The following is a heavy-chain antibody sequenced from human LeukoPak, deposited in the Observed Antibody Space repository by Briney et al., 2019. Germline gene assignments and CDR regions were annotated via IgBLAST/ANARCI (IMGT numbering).Heavy chain of an antibody. J-gene: IGHJ6*02. CDR2: ICGSGGST. Sequence: PGGSLRLSCAASGFTFSSYAMIWVRQGQGQGLEWVSAICGSGGSTYYADSVKGRFTISRDNSKNTLYLQMNSLRAEDTAVYYCAKVPDRRPPYYYYGMDVWGQGTTVTVSS. CDR3: AKVPDRRPPYYYYGMDV. V-gene: IGHV3-23*01. CDR1: GFTFSSYA. D-gene: IGHD1-14*01.